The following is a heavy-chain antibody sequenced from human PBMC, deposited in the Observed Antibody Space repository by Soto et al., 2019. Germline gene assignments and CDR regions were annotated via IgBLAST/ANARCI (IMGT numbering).Heavy chain of an antibody. V-gene: IGHV4-34*01. D-gene: IGHD3-3*01. Sequence: SGTVSRTCXVHGGSFSGYYWSWIRQPPGKGLEWIGEINHSGSTNYNPSLKSRVTISVDKSKNQFSLKLSSVTAADTAVYYCARAPGSITIFGVVPYWGQGTLVTVSS. CDR3: ARAPGSITIFGVVPY. CDR2: INHSGST. CDR1: GGSFSGYY. J-gene: IGHJ4*02.